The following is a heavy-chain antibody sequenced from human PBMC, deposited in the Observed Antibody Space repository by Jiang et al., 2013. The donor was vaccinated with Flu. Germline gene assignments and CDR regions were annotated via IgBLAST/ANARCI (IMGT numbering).Heavy chain of an antibody. CDR3: ARCPSGDFYQLRMFDF. D-gene: IGHD2-2*01. J-gene: IGHJ5*01. Sequence: KPTQTLTLTCTVSGFSLTKPEMGVSWIRQPPGKALQWLGNMFSTDETSYDSSLKTRVTFSKDTSKSQVVLTMTNMHPEDTATYFCARCPSGDFYQLRMFDFWGPGILVTVSS. CDR1: GFSLTKPEMG. V-gene: IGHV2-26*01. CDR2: MFSTDET.